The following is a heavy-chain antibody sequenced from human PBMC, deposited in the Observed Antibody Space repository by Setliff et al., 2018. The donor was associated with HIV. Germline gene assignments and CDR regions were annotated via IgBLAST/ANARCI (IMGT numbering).Heavy chain of an antibody. CDR3: VRDHRPSNNNWHHWFDP. Sequence: GGSLRLSCAASGFTFSSYEMNWVRQAPGKGLEWVSYISSSGSTIYYADSVKGRFTISRDNSKNSLNLQMNSLRAEDTAVYYCVRDHRPSNNNWHHWFDPWGQGTLVTVSS. CDR2: ISSSGSTI. CDR1: GFTFSSYE. D-gene: IGHD1-1*01. J-gene: IGHJ5*02. V-gene: IGHV3-48*03.